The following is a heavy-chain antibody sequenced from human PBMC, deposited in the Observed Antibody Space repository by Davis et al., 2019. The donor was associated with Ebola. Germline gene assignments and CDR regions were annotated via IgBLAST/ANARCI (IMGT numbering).Heavy chain of an antibody. V-gene: IGHV4-4*02. J-gene: IGHJ4*02. CDR2: IYHSGST. CDR3: ARGGLVGAPFDC. D-gene: IGHD1-26*01. Sequence: MPSETLSLTCAVSGGSISSSNWWRWVRQPPGKGLEWIGEIYHSGSTNYNPSLKSRVTISVDKSKNQFSLNLSSVTAADTAVYYCARGGLVGAPFDCWGQGTLVTVSS. CDR1: GGSISSSNW.